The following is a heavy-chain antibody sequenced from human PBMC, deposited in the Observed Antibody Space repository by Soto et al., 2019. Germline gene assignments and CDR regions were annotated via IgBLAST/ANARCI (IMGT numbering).Heavy chain of an antibody. CDR3: ARSWYCSGGSCYYSNWFDP. J-gene: IGHJ5*02. V-gene: IGHV2-5*02. CDR2: IYWDDDK. Sequence: ESGPTLVNPTQTLTLTCTFSGFSLSTSGVGVGWIRQPPGKALEWLALIYWDDDKRYSPSLKSRLTITKDTSKNQVVLTMTNMDPVDTATYYCARSWYCSGGSCYYSNWFDPWGQGTLVTVSS. D-gene: IGHD2-15*01. CDR1: GFSLSTSGVG.